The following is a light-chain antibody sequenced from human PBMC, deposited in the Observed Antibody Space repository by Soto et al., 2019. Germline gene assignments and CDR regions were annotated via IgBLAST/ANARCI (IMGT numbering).Light chain of an antibody. CDR3: QQYYSSPPLYT. Sequence: DIVMTQSPDSLAVSLGERATINCKSSQNVLHSSNNKNYLAWHQQKPGQPPKLLIYWASSRESGVPDRFSGSGSGTDFTLTISSLQAEDVAIYYCQQYYSSPPLYTFGQGTRLEIK. CDR2: WAS. J-gene: IGKJ2*01. CDR1: QNVLHSSNNKNY. V-gene: IGKV4-1*01.